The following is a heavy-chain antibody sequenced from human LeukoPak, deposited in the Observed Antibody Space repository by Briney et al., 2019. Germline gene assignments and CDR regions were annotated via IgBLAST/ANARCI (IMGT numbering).Heavy chain of an antibody. CDR3: ARVWGAIDY. J-gene: IGHJ4*02. V-gene: IGHV1-8*01. CDR2: MNPKSGNT. D-gene: IGHD1-26*01. CDR1: GYTFTSYD. Sequence: ASVKVSCKTSGYTFTSYDINWVRQATGQGLEWMGWMNPKSGNTGSAQRFQGRVTMTRDTSISTAYMELSSLRSEDTAVYYCARVWGAIDYWGQGTLVTVSS.